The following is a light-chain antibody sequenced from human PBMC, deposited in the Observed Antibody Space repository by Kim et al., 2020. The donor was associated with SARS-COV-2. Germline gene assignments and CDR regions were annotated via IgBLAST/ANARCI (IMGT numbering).Light chain of an antibody. CDR2: KVS. J-gene: IGKJ2*03. CDR1: ESLLPWGRKTY. V-gene: IGKV2D-29*01. CDR3: MQSIQLPYS. Sequence: QPTTRSCKASESLLPWGRKTYFDCYLPKPGQPPQLLISKVSNRFSGVPDRFSGSGSGTDFTLKISRVEAEDVGVYYCMQSIQLPYSFGQGTKLEI.